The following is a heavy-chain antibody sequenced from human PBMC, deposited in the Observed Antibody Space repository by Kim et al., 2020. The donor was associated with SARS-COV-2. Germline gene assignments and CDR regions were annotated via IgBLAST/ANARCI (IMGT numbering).Heavy chain of an antibody. D-gene: IGHD1-7*01. J-gene: IGHJ4*02. CDR2: ISSSSSYI. V-gene: IGHV3-21*01. CDR3: ARERPWTGTIR. Sequence: GGSLRLSCAASGFTFSSYSMNWVRQAPGKGLEWVSSISSSSSYIYYADSVKGRFTISRDNAKNSLYLQMNSLRAEDTAVYYCARERPWTGTIRWGQGTLVTVSS. CDR1: GFTFSSYS.